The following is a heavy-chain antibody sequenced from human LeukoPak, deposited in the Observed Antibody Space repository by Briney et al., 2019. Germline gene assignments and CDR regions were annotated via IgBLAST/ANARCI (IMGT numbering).Heavy chain of an antibody. J-gene: IGHJ6*03. D-gene: IGHD3-3*01. CDR3: ARDKDFWSGYRGDYYYYYMDV. CDR2: IYTSGST. CDR1: GGSISSYY. Sequence: PSETLSLTCTVSGGSISSYYWSWIRQPAGKGLEWIGRIYTSGSTNYNPPLKSRVTISVDTSKNQFSLKLSSVTAADTAVYYCARDKDFWSGYRGDYYYYYMDVWGKGTTVTVSS. V-gene: IGHV4-4*07.